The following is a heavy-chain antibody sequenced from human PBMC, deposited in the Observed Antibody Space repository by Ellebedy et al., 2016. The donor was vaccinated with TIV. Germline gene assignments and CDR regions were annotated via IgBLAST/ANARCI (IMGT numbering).Heavy chain of an antibody. CDR3: ARDWFDP. Sequence: SETLSLTCTVSGVSISSSSYYWGWIRQPPGKGLEWIGTIYYSGSTYYNPSLKSRVTISVDTSKNQFPLKLSSVTAADTAVYYCARDWFDPWGQGTLVTVSS. V-gene: IGHV4-39*06. J-gene: IGHJ5*02. CDR2: IYYSGST. CDR1: GVSISSSSYY.